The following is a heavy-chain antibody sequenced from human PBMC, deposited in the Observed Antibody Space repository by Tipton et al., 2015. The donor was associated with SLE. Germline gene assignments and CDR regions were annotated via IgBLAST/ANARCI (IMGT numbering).Heavy chain of an antibody. CDR1: GGSIGNNY. J-gene: IGHJ4*02. CDR2: FYTDGST. CDR3: ARVLRVAQGVISSLDY. V-gene: IGHV4-4*07. Sequence: TLSLTCTVSGGSIGNNYWNWIRQSTGKGLEWIGRFYTDGSTRHKPSLESRLSPSFESRVTMSVDPSKNQFSLTLMSVTAADTAVYFCARVLRVAQGVISSLDYWGQGTLVTVSS. D-gene: IGHD3-10*01.